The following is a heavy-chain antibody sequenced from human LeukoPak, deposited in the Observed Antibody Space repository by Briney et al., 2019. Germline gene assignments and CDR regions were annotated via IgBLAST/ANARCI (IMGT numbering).Heavy chain of an antibody. V-gene: IGHV1-46*01. J-gene: IGHJ4*02. D-gene: IGHD2-2*01. CDR2: INPSGGST. CDR1: GYTFTSYY. CDR3: ARELGGVVVPAAPEGVDY. Sequence: ASVKVSCKASGYTFTSYYMHWVRQAPGQGLEWMGIINPSGGSTSYAQKFQGRVTMTRDMSTSTVYMELSSLRSEDTAVYYCARELGGVVVPAAPEGVDYWSQETLVTVSS.